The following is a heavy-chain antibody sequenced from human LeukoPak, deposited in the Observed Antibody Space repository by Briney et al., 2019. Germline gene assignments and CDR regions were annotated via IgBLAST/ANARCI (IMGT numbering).Heavy chain of an antibody. V-gene: IGHV3-72*01. D-gene: IGHD6-19*01. CDR1: GFTFSDHD. CDR3: ARWPSGAPRE. J-gene: IGHJ4*02. Sequence: PGGSLRLSCAASGFTFSDHDMDWVRQAPGKGLEWIGRAKNKAQRYTTEYAASVSGRFTIAREDSKSTLSLQMNSLKSEDTAVYYCARWPSGAPREWGQGTLVTVSS. CDR2: AKNKAQRYTT.